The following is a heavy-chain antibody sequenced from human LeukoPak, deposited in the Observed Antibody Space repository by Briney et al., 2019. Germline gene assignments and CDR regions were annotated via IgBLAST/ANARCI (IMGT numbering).Heavy chain of an antibody. V-gene: IGHV4-59*08. CDR1: GDSISDDY. CDR3: ARRFEDY. CDR2: IYYSGRT. Sequence: SETLSLTCTVSGDSISDDYWSWIRQPPGKGLEWIGYIYYSGRTTYNPSLKSRVTISIDTSKNQFSLKLSSVTAADTAVYYCARRFEDYWGQGTLVTVSS. J-gene: IGHJ4*02.